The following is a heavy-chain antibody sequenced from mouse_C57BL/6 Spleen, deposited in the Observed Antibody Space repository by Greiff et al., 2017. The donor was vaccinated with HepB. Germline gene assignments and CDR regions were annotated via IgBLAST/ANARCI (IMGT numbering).Heavy chain of an antibody. V-gene: IGHV5-17*01. CDR3: ARGSGFAY. CDR2: ISSGSSTI. D-gene: IGHD3-2*02. Sequence: EVQLVESGGGLVKPGGSLKLSCAASGFTFSDYGMHWVRQAPEKGLEWVAYISSGSSTIYYADTVKGRFTISRDNSTNTLFLQMTSLGSEDTAMYYCARGSGFAYWGQGTLVTVSA. J-gene: IGHJ3*01. CDR1: GFTFSDYG.